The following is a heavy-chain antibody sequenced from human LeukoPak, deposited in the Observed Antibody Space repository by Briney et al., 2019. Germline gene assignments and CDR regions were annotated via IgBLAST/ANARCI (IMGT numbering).Heavy chain of an antibody. V-gene: IGHV4-39*01. J-gene: IGHJ4*02. CDR1: GASMKSSDYY. CDR2: VFYSGRA. D-gene: IGHD2-21*01. CDR3: ARHADGYSFAFPRYYFDF. Sequence: PSETLSLTCSVSGASMKSSDYYWAWIRQSPGKGLEWIANVFYSGRAHFDPSLKSRVTISADTSKNQFSLKVISLTAVDTAVYYCARHADGYSFAFPRYYFDFWGQGIPVTVSS.